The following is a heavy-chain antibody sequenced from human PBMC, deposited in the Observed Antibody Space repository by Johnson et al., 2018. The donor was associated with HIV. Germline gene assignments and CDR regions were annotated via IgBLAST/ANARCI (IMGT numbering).Heavy chain of an antibody. J-gene: IGHJ3*02. CDR3: ARELYAILGAFDI. Sequence: VQVVESGGGLVQPGRSVRLSSAASGFTFDDYAMHWVRHDPGKGLEWVSGISWNSGSIGYAASVQGRFTISRDNAKNSLYLQMNSLRAEDTALYYCARELYAILGAFDIWGQGTMVIVSS. CDR2: ISWNSGSI. CDR1: GFTFDDYA. D-gene: IGHD1-26*01. V-gene: IGHV3-9*01.